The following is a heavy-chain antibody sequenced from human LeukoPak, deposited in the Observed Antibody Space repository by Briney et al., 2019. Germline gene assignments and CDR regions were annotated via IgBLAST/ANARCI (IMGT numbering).Heavy chain of an antibody. CDR2: IHYSGST. J-gene: IGHJ4*02. Sequence: SETLSLTCTVSGGSVCGGNYYCSSIRQSPGKRLEWIGYIHYSGSTVYNPSLKSRVTMSIDTSKNQFSLNLSSVTAADTAVYYCARTGSTGGYWGQGTLVTVSS. V-gene: IGHV4-61*01. D-gene: IGHD1-1*01. CDR1: GGSVCGGNYY. CDR3: ARTGSTGGY.